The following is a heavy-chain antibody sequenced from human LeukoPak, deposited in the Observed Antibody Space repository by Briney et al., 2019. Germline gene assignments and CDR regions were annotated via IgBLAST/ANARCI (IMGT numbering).Heavy chain of an antibody. D-gene: IGHD6-13*01. CDR2: ISGSGGST. CDR1: GFTFSSYA. V-gene: IGHV3-23*01. J-gene: IGHJ5*02. CDR3: AKGAAAGKVDWFDP. Sequence: GGSLRLSCAASGFTFSSYAMSWVRQAPGKGLEWVSAISGSGGSTYYADSGEGRFIISRDISKNTMFLQMYSLRAEDTAVYYCAKGAAAGKVDWFDPWGQGTLVTVSS.